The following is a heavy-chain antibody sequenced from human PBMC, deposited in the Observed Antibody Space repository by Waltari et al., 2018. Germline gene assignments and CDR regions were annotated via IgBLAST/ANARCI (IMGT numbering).Heavy chain of an antibody. CDR1: GYTFTGYY. V-gene: IGHV1-2*06. J-gene: IGHJ4*02. CDR2: INPNSGGT. CDR3: ARDQIPRGYSGYDSGY. D-gene: IGHD5-12*01. Sequence: QVQLVQSGAEVKKPGASVKVSCKASGYTFTGYYMHWVRQAPGQGLEWMGRINPNSGGTNYAQKFQGRVTMTRDTSISTAYMELSRLRSDDTAVYYCARDQIPRGYSGYDSGYWGQGTLVTVSS.